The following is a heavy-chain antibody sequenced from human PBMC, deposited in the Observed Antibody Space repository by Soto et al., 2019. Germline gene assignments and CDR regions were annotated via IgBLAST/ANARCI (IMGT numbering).Heavy chain of an antibody. CDR1: GFTFSTYA. CDR3: ARVSRTRVFVS. V-gene: IGHV3-30-3*01. Sequence: QVQLVESEGGVVQPGRSLRLSCAASGFTFSTYAMHWVRQAPGKGLEWVAFISYDGSNKYYADSVKGRFTVSRDNSKNTLYLQMNSLRAEDTAVYYCARVSRTRVFVSWGQGTLVTVSS. D-gene: IGHD1-1*01. J-gene: IGHJ4*02. CDR2: ISYDGSNK.